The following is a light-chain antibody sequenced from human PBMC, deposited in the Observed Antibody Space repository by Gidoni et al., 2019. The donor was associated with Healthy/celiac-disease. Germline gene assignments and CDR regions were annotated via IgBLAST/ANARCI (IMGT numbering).Light chain of an antibody. CDR3: MQALQAPIT. J-gene: IGKJ5*01. V-gene: IGKV2-28*01. CDR1: QSLLPSNGYNY. Sequence: DTVMSQSPLSLPVPPGAPASISCRSSQSLLPSNGYNYLDWYLQKPGQSPQLLIYLGSNRASGVPDRFSGSGSGTEFTLKISRVEAENVGVYYCMQALQAPITFXQXTRLEIK. CDR2: LGS.